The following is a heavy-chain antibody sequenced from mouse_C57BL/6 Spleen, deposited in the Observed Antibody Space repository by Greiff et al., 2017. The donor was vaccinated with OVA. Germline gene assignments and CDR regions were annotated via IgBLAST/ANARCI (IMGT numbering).Heavy chain of an antibody. V-gene: IGHV5-17*01. CDR2: ISSGSSTI. Sequence: EVKLVESGGGLVKPGGSLKLSCAASGFTFSDYGMHWVRQAPEKGLEWVAYISSGSSTIYYADTVKGRFTISRDNAKNTLFLQMTSLRSEDTAMYYCARHGYGSYAMDYWGQGTSVTVSS. CDR1: GFTFSDYG. D-gene: IGHD2-2*01. CDR3: ARHGYGSYAMDY. J-gene: IGHJ4*01.